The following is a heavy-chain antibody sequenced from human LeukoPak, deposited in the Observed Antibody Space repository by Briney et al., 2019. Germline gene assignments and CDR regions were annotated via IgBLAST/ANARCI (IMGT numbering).Heavy chain of an antibody. V-gene: IGHV4-59*08. CDR2: IYYSGST. D-gene: IGHD3-3*01. CDR3: ARHKAPFFGNYTDWFDP. Sequence: SETLSPTCTVSGGSISGYYWSWIRQPPGKGLEWIGYIYYSGSTNYNPSLKSRVTILVDTSKNQFSLKLRSVTAAETAVYYCARHKAPFFGNYTDWFDPWGQGTLVTVSS. J-gene: IGHJ5*02. CDR1: GGSISGYY.